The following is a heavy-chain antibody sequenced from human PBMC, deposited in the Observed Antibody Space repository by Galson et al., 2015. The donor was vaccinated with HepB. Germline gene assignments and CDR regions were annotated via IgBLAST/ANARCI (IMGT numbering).Heavy chain of an antibody. CDR1: GDSVSSNSAA. D-gene: IGHD2-2*01. CDR2: TYYRSKWYN. J-gene: IGHJ6*02. V-gene: IGHV6-1*01. CDR3: ARDLSLRDCSSTSCSPGEDYYYYGMDV. Sequence: CAISGDSVSSNSAAWNWIRQSPSRGLEWLGRTYYRSKWYNDYAVSVKSRITINPDTSKNQFSLQLNSVTPEDTAVYYCARDLSLRDCSSTSCSPGEDYYYYGMDVWGQGTTVTVSS.